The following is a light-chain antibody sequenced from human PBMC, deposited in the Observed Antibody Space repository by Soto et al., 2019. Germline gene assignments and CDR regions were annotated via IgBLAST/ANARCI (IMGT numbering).Light chain of an antibody. CDR2: AAS. CDR1: QGISNL. V-gene: IGKV1-17*01. Sequence: DIQMTQSPSSLSASVGDRVTITCRASQGISNLLGWFQHKPGKAPKRLIYAASSLQGGVPSRFSGSGSGTEFTLTLTGLQPEDFADYYCLQHNTYPYTFGQGNKLEIK. J-gene: IGKJ2*01. CDR3: LQHNTYPYT.